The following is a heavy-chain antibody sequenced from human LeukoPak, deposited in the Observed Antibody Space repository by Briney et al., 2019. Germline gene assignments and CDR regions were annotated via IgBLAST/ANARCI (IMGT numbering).Heavy chain of an antibody. V-gene: IGHV3-7*01. CDR2: IEHDGSTK. CDR1: GFTFSSYW. CDR3: ARGIIGGASFLTY. Sequence: GGSLRLSCTVSGFTFSSYWMSWVRQAPGKGLERVANIEHDGSTKFYLDSVKGRFTISRDNARSSLYLRMDSPRAEDTAVYFCARGIIGGASFLTYWGQGTLVTVSS. J-gene: IGHJ1*01. D-gene: IGHD1-26*01.